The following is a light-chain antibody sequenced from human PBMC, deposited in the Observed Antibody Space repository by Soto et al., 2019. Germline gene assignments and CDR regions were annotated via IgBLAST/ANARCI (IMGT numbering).Light chain of an antibody. CDR1: SSDVGGYNY. CDR2: DVN. J-gene: IGLJ1*01. CDR3: CSYAGSYTLV. V-gene: IGLV2-11*01. Sequence: QSVLTQPRSVSGSPGQSVTISCTGTSSDVGGYNYVSWYQQHPGKAPKLMIYDVNKRPSGVPDRFSGSESGNTASLTISGLQAEDEADYYCCSYAGSYTLVFGTGTKLTVL.